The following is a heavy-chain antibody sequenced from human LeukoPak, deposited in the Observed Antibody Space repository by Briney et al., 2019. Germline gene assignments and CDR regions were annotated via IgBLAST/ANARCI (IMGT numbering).Heavy chain of an antibody. V-gene: IGHV4-59*08. CDR1: GGSISSYY. Sequence: SETLSLTCTVSGGSISSYYWSWIRQPPGKGLEWIGYIYYSGSTNYNPSLKSRVTISVDTSKNQFSLKLRSVTAADTAVYYCARTYGRDGYNYNYWGQGTLVTVSS. CDR2: IYYSGST. J-gene: IGHJ4*02. CDR3: ARTYGRDGYNYNY. D-gene: IGHD5-24*01.